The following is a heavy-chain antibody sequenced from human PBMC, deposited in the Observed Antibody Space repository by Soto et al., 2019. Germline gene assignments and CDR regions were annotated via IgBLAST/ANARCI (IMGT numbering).Heavy chain of an antibody. CDR2: IYYSGST. J-gene: IGHJ6*03. D-gene: IGHD3-10*01. CDR1: GGSISSYY. V-gene: IGHV4-59*08. CDR3: ATSRFGEPPGHYYMDV. Sequence: SETLSLTCTVSGGSISSYYWSWIRQPPGKGLEWIGYIYYSGSTNYNPSLKSRVTISVDTSKNQFSLKLSSVTAADTAVYYCATSRFGEPPGHYYMDVWGKGTTVTVS.